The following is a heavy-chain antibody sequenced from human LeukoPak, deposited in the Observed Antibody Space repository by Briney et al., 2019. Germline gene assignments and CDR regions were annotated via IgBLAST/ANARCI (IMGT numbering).Heavy chain of an antibody. CDR3: ARALPLGRFGELVVY. D-gene: IGHD3-10*01. J-gene: IGHJ4*02. CDR2: INAGNGNT. CDR1: GYTFTSYA. V-gene: IGHV1-3*01. Sequence: GASVKVSCKASGYTFTSYAMHWVRQVPGQRLEWMGWINAGNGNTKYSQKFQGRVTITRDTSASTAYMELSSLRSEDTAVYYCARALPLGRFGELVVYWGQGTLVTVSS.